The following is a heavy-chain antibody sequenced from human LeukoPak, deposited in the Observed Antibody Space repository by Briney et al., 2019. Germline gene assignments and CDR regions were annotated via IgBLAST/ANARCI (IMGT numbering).Heavy chain of an antibody. Sequence: ASVKVSCKASGYTFTSYGISWVRQAPGQGLEWMGWISAYNGNTNYAQKLQGRVTMTTDTSTSTAYMELSSLRSEDTAVYYCAREGYCSSTSCPKDNWFDPWGQGTLVTVSS. J-gene: IGHJ5*02. CDR3: AREGYCSSTSCPKDNWFDP. CDR1: GYTFTSYG. V-gene: IGHV1-18*01. CDR2: ISAYNGNT. D-gene: IGHD2-2*01.